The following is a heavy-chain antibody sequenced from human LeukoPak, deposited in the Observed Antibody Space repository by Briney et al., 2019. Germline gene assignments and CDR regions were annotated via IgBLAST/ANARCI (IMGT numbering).Heavy chain of an antibody. D-gene: IGHD6-13*01. CDR2: INHSGST. CDR1: GGSFSGYY. V-gene: IGHV4-34*01. J-gene: IGHJ4*02. CDR3: ARLRSSWYRYFDY. Sequence: SETLSLTCAVYGGSFSGYYWSWIRQPPGKGLEWIGEINHSGSTNYNPSLKSRVTISVDTSKNQFSLKLSSVTAADTAVYYCARLRSSWYRYFDYWGQGTLVTVSS.